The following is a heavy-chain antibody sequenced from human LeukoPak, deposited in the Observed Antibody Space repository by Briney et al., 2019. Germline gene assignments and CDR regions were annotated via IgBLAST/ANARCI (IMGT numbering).Heavy chain of an antibody. Sequence: PGGSLRLSCAASGFTFSSYGMRWVRQAPGKGLEWVAFIPYDGSNTYYGDSVKGRFTISRDNSKNTLYLQMNSLRAEDTAVYYCARVVLRFLEWSETNWFDPWGQGTLVTVSS. CDR3: ARVVLRFLEWSETNWFDP. J-gene: IGHJ5*02. V-gene: IGHV3-30*02. CDR1: GFTFSSYG. CDR2: IPYDGSNT. D-gene: IGHD3-3*01.